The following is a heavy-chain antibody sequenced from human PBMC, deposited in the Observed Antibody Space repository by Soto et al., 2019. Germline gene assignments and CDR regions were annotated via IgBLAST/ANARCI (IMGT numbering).Heavy chain of an antibody. Sequence: QVQLVESGGGVVQPGRSLRLSCAASGFTFSPYTMHWVRQTPGKGLEWLAVSSYDGSTEYDADSVKGRFTIFRDNSKNTVYLQMNSLRPEDTSIYYCARGGGFCGGDCYKGGIDYWGQGTLVTVAS. V-gene: IGHV3-30-3*01. CDR1: GFTFSPYT. D-gene: IGHD2-21*02. CDR2: SSYDGSTE. J-gene: IGHJ4*02. CDR3: ARGGGFCGGDCYKGGIDY.